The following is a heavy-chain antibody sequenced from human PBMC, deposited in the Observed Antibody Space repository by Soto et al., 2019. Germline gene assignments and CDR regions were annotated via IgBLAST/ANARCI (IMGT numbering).Heavy chain of an antibody. Sequence: QVQLVESGGGVVQPGRSLRLSCAASGFTFSSYGMHWVRQAPGKRLEWVAVISYDGSNKYYADSVKGRFTISRDNSKSTLYLQMNSLRAEDTAVYYCAKGDPIVVVPAAILGDGMDVWGQGTTVTVSS. CDR2: ISYDGSNK. J-gene: IGHJ6*02. CDR3: AKGDPIVVVPAAILGDGMDV. D-gene: IGHD2-2*01. CDR1: GFTFSSYG. V-gene: IGHV3-30*18.